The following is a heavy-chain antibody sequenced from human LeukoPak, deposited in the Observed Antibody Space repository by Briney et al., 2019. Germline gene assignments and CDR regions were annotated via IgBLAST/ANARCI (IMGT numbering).Heavy chain of an antibody. D-gene: IGHD3-22*01. J-gene: IGHJ4*02. CDR1: GFTFSSYS. V-gene: IGHV3-21*01. Sequence: GGSLRLSCAASGFTFSSYSMNWVRQAPGKGLEWVSSISSSSSYIYYADSVKGRFTISRDNAKNSLYLQMNSLRDEDTAVYYCARDHDYYDSSGNFDYWGQGTLVTVSS. CDR3: ARDHDYYDSSGNFDY. CDR2: ISSSSSYI.